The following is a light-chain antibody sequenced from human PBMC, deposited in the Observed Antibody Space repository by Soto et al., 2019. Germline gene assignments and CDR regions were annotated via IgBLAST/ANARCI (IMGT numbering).Light chain of an antibody. CDR2: AAS. CDR1: PPVTNY. J-gene: IGKJ1*01. CDR3: QQSYIATWT. Sequence: DIQMTQSPSSLSASVGDRVTITCRASPPVTNYLSWYQQKPGKAPTLLIYAASRLQSGVPSRFSAGGSGTEFTLSTNSLLPEDFATYYCQQSYIATWTFGQGTKVDIX. V-gene: IGKV1-39*01.